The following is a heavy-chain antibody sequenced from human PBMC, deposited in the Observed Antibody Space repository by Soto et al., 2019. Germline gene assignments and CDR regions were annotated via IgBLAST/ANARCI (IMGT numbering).Heavy chain of an antibody. J-gene: IGHJ4*02. CDR1: GFTFSVDS. V-gene: IGHV3-48*01. CDR3: AISVEGQIVY. D-gene: IGHD6-19*01. CDR2: ITSDTKTI. Sequence: EVQLGESGGDLVQRGGSLRLSCVASGFTFSVDSMNWFRQAPGKGLEWFSYITSDTKTIKYADSVKGRFTISRDNAKNSGYRQMNSLTAAYTAVYYCAISVEGQIVYWGPGTVGTVST.